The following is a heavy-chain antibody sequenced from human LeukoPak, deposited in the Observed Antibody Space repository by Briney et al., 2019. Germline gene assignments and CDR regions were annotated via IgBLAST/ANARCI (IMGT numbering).Heavy chain of an antibody. CDR3: ARDNQALLGVVTISFYYYYMDV. Sequence: GGSLRLSCAASGFTFSSYSMNWVRQAPGKGLEWVSSISSSSSYIYYADSVKGRFTISRDNAKNSLYLQMNSLRAEDTAVYYCARDNQALLGVVTISFYYYYMDVWGKGTTVTVSS. CDR1: GFTFSSYS. V-gene: IGHV3-21*01. CDR2: ISSSSSYI. D-gene: IGHD3-3*01. J-gene: IGHJ6*03.